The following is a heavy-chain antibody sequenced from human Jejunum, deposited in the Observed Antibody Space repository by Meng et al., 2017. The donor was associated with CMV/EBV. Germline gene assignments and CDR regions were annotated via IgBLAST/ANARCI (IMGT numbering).Heavy chain of an antibody. V-gene: IGHV3-21*06. CDR3: ARDPDYSTNWYGGGDF. J-gene: IGHJ4*02. D-gene: IGHD2-2*01. CDR2: ISSTVGLT. Sequence: FSSYSMNWSRQAPGKGLEWVSSISSTVGLTYYADSMKGRFTISRDNGRNSLYLQMDSLRAEDTAVYYCARDPDYSTNWYGGGDFWGQGALVTVSS. CDR1: FSSYS.